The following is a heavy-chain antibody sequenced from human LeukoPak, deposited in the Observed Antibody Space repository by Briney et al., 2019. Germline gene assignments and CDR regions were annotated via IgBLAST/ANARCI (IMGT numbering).Heavy chain of an antibody. CDR2: IKQDGSQN. J-gene: IGHJ4*02. CDR3: ARLREIPVFGVVTKSTSYFDY. CDR1: GFTFSTYW. D-gene: IGHD3-3*01. V-gene: IGHV3-7*01. Sequence: GGSLRLSCAASGFTFSTYWMNWVRQAPGKGLEWVANIKQDGSQNYFVDSVKGRFTISRDNAKNSLYLQMNSLRAEDTAVYYCARLREIPVFGVVTKSTSYFDYWGQGTLVTVSS.